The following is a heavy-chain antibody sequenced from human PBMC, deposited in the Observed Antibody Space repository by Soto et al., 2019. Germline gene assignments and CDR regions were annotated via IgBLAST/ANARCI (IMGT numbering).Heavy chain of an antibody. CDR2: ISTYNGHT. V-gene: IGHV1-18*04. CDR3: AGYCYSSGWYRETGMDV. J-gene: IGHJ6*02. Sequence: QVQLVQSGAEGKKPGASLKDSCQASGYSFSDYGIAWVRQAPGQGLAWVGWISTYNGHTNYAQKFEGRVTMSTDTSANSAYMELRSLRSDDTAMNYCAGYCYSSGWYRETGMDVWGQGTPVTVSS. CDR1: GYSFSDYG. D-gene: IGHD6-19*01.